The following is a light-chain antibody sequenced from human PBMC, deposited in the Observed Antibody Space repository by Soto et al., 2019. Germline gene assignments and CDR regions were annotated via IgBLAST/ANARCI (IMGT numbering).Light chain of an antibody. CDR2: WAS. V-gene: IGKV4-1*01. CDR3: QQYHSAPQS. J-gene: IGKJ1*01. Sequence: IVMTQSPDSLAVSLGERATINCKSSQSVLYSPNNKNYLAWYQQKPGQPPKLLIYWASTRESGVPDRFSGSGSGTDSTLTLSSLQAEDGAFYYCQQYHSAPQSVGQGTKVEIK. CDR1: QSVLYSPNNKNY.